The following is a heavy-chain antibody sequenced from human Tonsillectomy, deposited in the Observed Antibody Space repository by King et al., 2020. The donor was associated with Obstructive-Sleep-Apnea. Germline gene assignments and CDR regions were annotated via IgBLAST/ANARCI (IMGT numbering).Heavy chain of an antibody. CDR3: ARDVQGGPVLRYFDWSMGMTFDI. D-gene: IGHD3-9*01. CDR1: GGSISSYY. V-gene: IGHV4-59*01. CDR2: IYYSGST. Sequence: QLQESGPGLVKPSETLSLTCTVSGGSISSYYWSWIRQPPGKGLEWIGYIYYSGSTNYNPSLKSRVTISVDTSKNQFSLKLSSVTAADTAVYYCARDVQGGPVLRYFDWSMGMTFDIWGQGTMVTVSS. J-gene: IGHJ3*02.